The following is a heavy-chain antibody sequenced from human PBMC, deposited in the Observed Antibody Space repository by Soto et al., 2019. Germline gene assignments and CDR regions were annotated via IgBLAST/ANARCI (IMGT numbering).Heavy chain of an antibody. V-gene: IGHV3-13*01. CDR2: IGTAGDT. CDR3: ARSIGYCSGGSCVDFDY. CDR1: GFTFSSYD. J-gene: IGHJ4*02. Sequence: EVQLVASGGGLVQPGGSLRLSCAASGFTFSSYDLHWFRHATGKGLEWVSAIGTAGDTYYPGSVKGRFTISRENAKNSLYLQMNSLRAGDTAVYYWARSIGYCSGGSCVDFDYWVQGTMVTVS. D-gene: IGHD2-15*01.